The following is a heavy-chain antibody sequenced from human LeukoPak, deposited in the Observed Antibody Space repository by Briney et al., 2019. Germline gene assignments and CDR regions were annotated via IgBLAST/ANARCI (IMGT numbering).Heavy chain of an antibody. CDR1: GFTFSSYW. J-gene: IGHJ4*02. D-gene: IGHD2-21*02. CDR3: ARPRAVGTFDY. Sequence: GGSLRLSCAASGFTFSSYWMHWVRQAPGKGLVWVSRINSDGSSTSYADSVMGRFTISRDNAKNTLYLQMNSLRAEDTAVYYCARPRAVGTFDYWGQGTLVTVSS. CDR2: INSDGSST. V-gene: IGHV3-74*01.